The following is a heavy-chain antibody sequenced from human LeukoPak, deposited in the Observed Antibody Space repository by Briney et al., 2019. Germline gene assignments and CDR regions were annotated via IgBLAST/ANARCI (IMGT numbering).Heavy chain of an antibody. J-gene: IGHJ5*02. CDR3: ARGGSYGDQARDNWFDP. Sequence: ASVKVSCKASGYTVTGYYMHWVRQAPGQGLEWMGRINPNSGGTNYAQKFQGRVTMTRDTSIGTAYMELSRLRSDDTAVYYCARGGSYGDQARDNWFDPWGQGTLVTVSS. V-gene: IGHV1-2*06. D-gene: IGHD4-17*01. CDR1: GYTVTGYY. CDR2: INPNSGGT.